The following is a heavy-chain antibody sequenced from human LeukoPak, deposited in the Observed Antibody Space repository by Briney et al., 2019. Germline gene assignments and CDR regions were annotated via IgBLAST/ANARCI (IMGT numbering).Heavy chain of an antibody. D-gene: IGHD2-21*02. CDR1: GFTFSSYG. J-gene: IGHJ4*02. CDR3: VKGIYCGGDCHIPVGIDY. V-gene: IGHV3-33*03. Sequence: GGSLILSCAASGFTFSSYGMHWVRQAPGKGLEWVAVIWYDGSNKYYADSVKGRFTISRDNSKNSLYLQMNSPRAEDTALYYCVKGIYCGGDCHIPVGIDYWGQGTLVTVSS. CDR2: IWYDGSNK.